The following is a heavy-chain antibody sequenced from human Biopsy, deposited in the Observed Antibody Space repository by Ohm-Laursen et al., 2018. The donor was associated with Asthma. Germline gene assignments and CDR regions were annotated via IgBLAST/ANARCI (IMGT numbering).Heavy chain of an antibody. Sequence: TQTLTLTCTFSGLSFTTYGVGVGWIRQSPGEALEWLAFINWNGNKRHSPSLKHRLPVTKDTSKNQVVLTLTNMDPVDTATYYCAHRRHGPSVEYYYDSCGYSPFDWWGQGGLVTVSS. J-gene: IGHJ4*02. CDR3: AHRRHGPSVEYYYDSCGYSPFDW. V-gene: IGHV2-5*01. CDR1: GLSFTTYGVG. D-gene: IGHD3-22*01. CDR2: INWNGNK.